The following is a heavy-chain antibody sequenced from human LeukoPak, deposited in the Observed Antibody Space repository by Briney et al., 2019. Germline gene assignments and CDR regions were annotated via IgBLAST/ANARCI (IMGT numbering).Heavy chain of an antibody. Sequence: GGSLRLSCQASGFTFYMYAMSWVRQAPGKGLEWVASMCGTAGCTFYPDSVKGRFTISRDNSKNVLYLRMNSLTAEDTAIYYCAKDRPNFHENSGHYYRRDGDSWGQGTLVTVSP. D-gene: IGHD3-22*01. J-gene: IGHJ5*01. CDR2: MCGTAGCT. CDR1: GFTFYMYA. V-gene: IGHV3-23*01. CDR3: AKDRPNFHENSGHYYRRDGDS.